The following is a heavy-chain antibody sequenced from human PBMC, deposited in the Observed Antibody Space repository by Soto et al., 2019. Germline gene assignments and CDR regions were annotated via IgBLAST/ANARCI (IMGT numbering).Heavy chain of an antibody. CDR1: GFTFSSYS. CDR3: XTGLYYDPLTGYRNVAY. J-gene: IGHJ4*02. Sequence: GGSLRLSCAASGFTFSSYSMNWVRQAPGKGLEWVSYISSSSSTIYYADSVKGRFTISRDNAKNSLYLQMNSLRDEDTAVYYCXTGLYYDPLTGYRNVAYWGQGALVTVSS. V-gene: IGHV3-48*02. CDR2: ISSSSSTI. D-gene: IGHD3-9*01.